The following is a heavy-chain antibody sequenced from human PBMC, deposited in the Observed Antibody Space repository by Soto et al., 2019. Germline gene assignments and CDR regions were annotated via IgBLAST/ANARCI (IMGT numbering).Heavy chain of an antibody. J-gene: IGHJ4*02. CDR3: ASAAVTGTAGLDF. D-gene: IGHD6-19*01. Sequence: ASVKVSCKASGYTFSGFYMHWVRQAPGQGLEWMGWINPNSGGTKSAEKFQGRVTMTRDTSISTAYMELSRLTSDDTAVYYCASAAVTGTAGLDFWGQGTQVTVAS. V-gene: IGHV1-2*02. CDR1: GYTFSGFY. CDR2: INPNSGGT.